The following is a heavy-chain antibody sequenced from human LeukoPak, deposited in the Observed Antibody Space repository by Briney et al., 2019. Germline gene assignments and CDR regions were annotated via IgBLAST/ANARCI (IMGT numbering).Heavy chain of an antibody. V-gene: IGHV4-59*05. CDR3: ARVRMGGSYYSAYYFDY. D-gene: IGHD3-22*01. J-gene: IGHJ4*02. CDR1: GDSISTYH. CDR2: IYHSGTT. Sequence: SETLSLTCTVSGDSISTYHWSWIRQPPGKGLEWIGSIYHSGTTYYNPSLKSRVIISVDTSKNQFFVKLRSVTAADTAVYYCARVRMGGSYYSAYYFDYWGQGTLVTVSS.